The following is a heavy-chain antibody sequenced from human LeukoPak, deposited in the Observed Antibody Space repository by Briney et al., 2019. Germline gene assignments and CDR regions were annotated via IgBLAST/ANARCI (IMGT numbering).Heavy chain of an antibody. V-gene: IGHV3-53*01. D-gene: IGHD3-10*01. CDR1: GFIVSSNY. CDR2: IYSGGST. Sequence: PGGSLRLSCAASGFIVSSNYMSWVRQAPGKGLEWVSVIYSGGSTYYADSVRGRFTISRDHSKNTLYLQMNSLRAADTAVYYCARGAREGASGSYSYFFDYWGQGTLVTVSS. CDR3: ARGAREGASGSYSYFFDY. J-gene: IGHJ4*02.